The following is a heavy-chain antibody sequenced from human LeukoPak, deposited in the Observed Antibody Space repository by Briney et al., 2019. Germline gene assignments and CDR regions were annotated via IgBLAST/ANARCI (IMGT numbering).Heavy chain of an antibody. CDR3: ARIYSYGLLDY. J-gene: IGHJ4*02. D-gene: IGHD5-18*01. CDR1: GFTFSSYS. V-gene: IGHV3-21*01. CDR2: ISSSSSNI. Sequence: GGSLRLSCAASGFTFSSYSMNWVRQAPGKGLEWVSSISSSSSNIYYADSVKGRFTISRDNAKNSLYLQMNSLRAEDTAVYYCARIYSYGLLDYWGQGTLVTVSS.